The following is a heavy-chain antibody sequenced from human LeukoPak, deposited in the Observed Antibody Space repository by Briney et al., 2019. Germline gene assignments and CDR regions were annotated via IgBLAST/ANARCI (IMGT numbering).Heavy chain of an antibody. CDR3: ATGDMVRGVIPSYYFDY. Sequence: ASVKVSCKVSGYTLTELSMHWVRQAPGKGHEWMGGFDPEDGETIYAQKFQGRVTMTEDTSTDTAYMELSSLRSEDTAVYYCATGDMVRGVIPSYYFDYWGQGTLVTVSS. V-gene: IGHV1-24*01. J-gene: IGHJ4*02. CDR1: GYTLTELS. D-gene: IGHD3-10*01. CDR2: FDPEDGET.